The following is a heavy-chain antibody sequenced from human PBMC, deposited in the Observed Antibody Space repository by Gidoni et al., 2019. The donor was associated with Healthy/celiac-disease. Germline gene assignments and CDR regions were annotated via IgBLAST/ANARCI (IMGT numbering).Heavy chain of an antibody. Sequence: EVQLVESGGGLVQPGRSLRLSCPASGFTFHDYAMHWVRQAPGKGLEWVSGISRNRGSIGYADSVKGRFTISRDNAKNSLYLQMNSLRAEDTALYYCAKEGGITMVRGVINYYYGMDVWGQGTTVTVSS. CDR3: AKEGGITMVRGVINYYYGMDV. CDR1: GFTFHDYA. J-gene: IGHJ6*02. CDR2: ISRNRGSI. D-gene: IGHD3-10*01. V-gene: IGHV3-9*01.